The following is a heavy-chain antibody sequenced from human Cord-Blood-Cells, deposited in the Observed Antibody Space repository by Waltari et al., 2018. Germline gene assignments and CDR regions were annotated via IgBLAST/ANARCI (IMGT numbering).Heavy chain of an antibody. D-gene: IGHD6-13*01. CDR2: INHSGST. CDR1: GGSFSGYY. V-gene: IGHV4-34*01. J-gene: IGHJ4*02. Sequence: GLLKPSETLSLTCAVYGGSFSGYYWSWIRQPPGKGLEWIGEINHSGSTNYNPSLKSRVTISVDTSKNQFSLKLSSVTAADTAVYYCARGLAIAAAGNRGLGYWGQGTLVTVSS. CDR3: ARGLAIAAAGNRGLGY.